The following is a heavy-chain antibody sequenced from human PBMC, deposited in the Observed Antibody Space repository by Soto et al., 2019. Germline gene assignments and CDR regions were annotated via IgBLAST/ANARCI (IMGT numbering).Heavy chain of an antibody. CDR2: LYWDDEK. J-gene: IGHJ4*02. CDR3: AHSKASGMRYYFDY. V-gene: IGHV2-5*02. Sequence: QITLKESGPTLVKPTQTLTLTCTFSGFSLSTTRVGVGWIRQPPGEALEWLALLYWDDEKLYSPSLKRRLTITKDTSKNQMVLTLTNMDPVDTATYYCAHSKASGMRYYFDYWGQGTLVTVSS. CDR1: GFSLSTTRVG.